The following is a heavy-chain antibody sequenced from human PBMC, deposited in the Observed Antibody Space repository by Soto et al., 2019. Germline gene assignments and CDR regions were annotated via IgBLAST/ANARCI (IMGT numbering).Heavy chain of an antibody. V-gene: IGHV3-33*01. CDR3: ARDQGIAAAQLGDWFDP. CDR2: IWYDGSNK. Sequence: ESGGGVVQPGRSLRLSCAASGFTFSSYGMHWVRQAPGKGLEWVAVIWYDGSNKYYADSVKGRFTISRDNSKNTLYLQMNSLRAEDTAVYYCARDQGIAAAQLGDWFDPWGQGTLVTVSS. CDR1: GFTFSSYG. J-gene: IGHJ5*02. D-gene: IGHD6-13*01.